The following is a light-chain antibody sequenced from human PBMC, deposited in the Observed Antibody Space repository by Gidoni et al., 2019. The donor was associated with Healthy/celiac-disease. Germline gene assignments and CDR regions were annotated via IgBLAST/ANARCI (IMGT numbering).Light chain of an antibody. V-gene: IGKV1-39*01. CDR2: AAS. J-gene: IGKJ2*01. CDR1: QSISSY. CDR3: QQSYSTPMYT. Sequence: DIQMTQSPSSLSASVGDRVTITCRASQSISSYLNWYQQKPGKAPKLLIYAASSLQSGVPSRFSGSGSWTDFTLTISSLQPDDFATFYCQQSYSTPMYTFGQGTKLEIK.